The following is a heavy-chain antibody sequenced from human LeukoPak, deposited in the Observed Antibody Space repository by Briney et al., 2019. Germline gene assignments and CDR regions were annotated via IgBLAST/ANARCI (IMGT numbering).Heavy chain of an antibody. J-gene: IGHJ4*02. D-gene: IGHD4-17*01. CDR3: AKHDYGDYRDFDH. Sequence: GGSLILSCAAPGFTFSSFPMSWVRQAPEKGLEWESAISGTGYTTSYANSVKGRFTISRDNSKNTLYLQMNSLRVEDTALYYCAKHDYGDYRDFDHWGQGTLVTVSS. V-gene: IGHV3-23*01. CDR1: GFTFSSFP. CDR2: ISGTGYTT.